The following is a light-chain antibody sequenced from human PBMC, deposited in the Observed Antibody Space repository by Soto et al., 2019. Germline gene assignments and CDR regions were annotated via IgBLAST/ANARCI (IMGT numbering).Light chain of an antibody. J-gene: IGKJ1*01. CDR1: QSIDTH. Sequence: DIQMTQSPSSLSASVGDRVTITCRASQSIDTHLVWYQQKPATAPKILIYVASSLESGVPSRFSGSGFVTDFTLTISSLQPDDFATYYCQQYNSYPRTFGQGTKVEIK. CDR2: VAS. V-gene: IGKV1-16*01. CDR3: QQYNSYPRT.